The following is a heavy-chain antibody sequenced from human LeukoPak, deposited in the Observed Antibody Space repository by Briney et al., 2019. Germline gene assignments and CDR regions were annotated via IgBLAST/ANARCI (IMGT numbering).Heavy chain of an antibody. CDR3: ARDLGDYVLFDY. V-gene: IGHV1-2*06. D-gene: IGHD4-17*01. CDR1: GYTFTGYY. Sequence: ASVKVSCKASGYTFTGYYMHWVRQAPGQGLEWMGRINPNSGGTNYAQKLQGRVTMTTDTSTSTAYMELRSLRSDDTAVYYCARDLGDYVLFDYWGQGTLVTVSS. CDR2: INPNSGGT. J-gene: IGHJ4*02.